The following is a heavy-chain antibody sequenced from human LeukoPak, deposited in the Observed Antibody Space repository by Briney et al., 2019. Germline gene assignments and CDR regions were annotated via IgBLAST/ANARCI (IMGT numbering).Heavy chain of an antibody. CDR2: IYYSGST. V-gene: IGHV4-30-4*01. CDR3: ARISGGNDYGDTNWFDP. D-gene: IGHD4-17*01. Sequence: KPSQTLSLTCTVSGGSISSGDYYWSWIRQPPGKGLEWIGYIYYSGSTYYNPSLKSRVTISVDTSKNQFSLKLSSVTAADTAVYYCARISGGNDYGDTNWFDPWGQGTLVTVSS. J-gene: IGHJ5*02. CDR1: GGSISSGDYY.